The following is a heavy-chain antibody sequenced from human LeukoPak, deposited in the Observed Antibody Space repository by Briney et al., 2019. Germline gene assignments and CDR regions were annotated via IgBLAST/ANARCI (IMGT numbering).Heavy chain of an antibody. J-gene: IGHJ3*02. Sequence: PSETLSLTCTVSGGSISGYYWSWIRQPPGKGLEWIGYIYYSGSTNYNPSLKSRVTISVDTSKNQFSLKLSSVTAADTAVYYCARDYGRPPQNSGAFDIWGQGTMVTVSS. CDR3: ARDYGRPPQNSGAFDI. CDR2: IYYSGST. CDR1: GGSISGYY. D-gene: IGHD4-23*01. V-gene: IGHV4-59*12.